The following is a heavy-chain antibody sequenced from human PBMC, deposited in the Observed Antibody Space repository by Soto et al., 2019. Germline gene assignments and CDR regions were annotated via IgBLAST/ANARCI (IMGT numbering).Heavy chain of an antibody. J-gene: IGHJ4*02. V-gene: IGHV3-23*01. CDR1: GFTFSSYA. CDR3: AKDIVVVVAGGFDY. CDR2: ISGSGGST. Sequence: GGSLRLSCAASGFTFSSYAMSWVRQAPGKGLEWVSAISGSGGSTYYADSVKGRFTISRDNSKNTLYLQMNSLRSEDTAVYYCAKDIVVVVAGGFDYWGQGTLVTVSS. D-gene: IGHD2-15*01.